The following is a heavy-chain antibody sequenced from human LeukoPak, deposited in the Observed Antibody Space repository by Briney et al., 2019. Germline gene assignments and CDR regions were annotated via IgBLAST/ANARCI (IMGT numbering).Heavy chain of an antibody. CDR1: GFTINYA. D-gene: IGHD5-24*01. V-gene: IGHV3-7*04. CDR3: TRVGYIDEGIDY. J-gene: IGHJ4*02. CDR2: IKQDGSKK. Sequence: PGRSLRLSCAASGFTINYAMHWVRQAPGKGLEWVANIKQDGSKKSYVDSVKGRFTISRDNAKNSLYLQMNSLRAEDTAIYYCTRVGYIDEGIDYWGQGTLVTVSS.